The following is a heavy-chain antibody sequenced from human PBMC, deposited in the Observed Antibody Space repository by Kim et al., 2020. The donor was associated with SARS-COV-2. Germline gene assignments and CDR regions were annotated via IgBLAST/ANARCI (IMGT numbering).Heavy chain of an antibody. CDR3: ARGTPEGYCSSTSCYAGAWFDP. Sequence: SETLSLTCTVSGGSISSGGYYWSWIRQHPGKGLEWIGYIYYSGSTYYNPSLKSRVTISVDTSKNQFSLKLSSVTAAYTAVYYCARGTPEGYCSSTSCYAGAWFDPWGQGTLVTVSS. V-gene: IGHV4-31*03. CDR1: GGSISSGGYY. D-gene: IGHD2-2*01. J-gene: IGHJ5*02. CDR2: IYYSGST.